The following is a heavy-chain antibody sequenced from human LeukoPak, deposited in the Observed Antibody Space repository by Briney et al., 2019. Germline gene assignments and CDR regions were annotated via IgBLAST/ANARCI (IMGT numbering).Heavy chain of an antibody. J-gene: IGHJ4*02. D-gene: IGHD7-27*01. CDR2: IKQDGSET. V-gene: IGHV3-7*01. CDR3: ARPNRGFDY. CDR1: GFTFSSSW. Sequence: PGGSLRLSCAASGFTFSSSWMSWVRQAPGKGLEWVANIKQDGSETYYLDSVKGRFTISRDNAQNSLSLQMSSLRAEDTAVYYCARPNRGFDYWGQGTLVTVSS.